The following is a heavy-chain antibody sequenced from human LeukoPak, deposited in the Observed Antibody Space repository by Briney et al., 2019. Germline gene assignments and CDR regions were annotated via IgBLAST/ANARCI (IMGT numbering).Heavy chain of an antibody. CDR2: IKQDGSEK. J-gene: IGHJ4*02. Sequence: GGSLRLSCAASGFTFSSYWRNWVRQAPGKGREGGANIKQDGSEKYYVDSVKGRFTISRDNAKNSLYLQMNSLRAEDTAVYYCARDGAPDAHCSSSSCAIRWGQGTLVTVSS. V-gene: IGHV3-7*01. CDR3: ARDGAPDAHCSSSSCAIR. CDR1: GFTFSSYW. D-gene: IGHD2-2*01.